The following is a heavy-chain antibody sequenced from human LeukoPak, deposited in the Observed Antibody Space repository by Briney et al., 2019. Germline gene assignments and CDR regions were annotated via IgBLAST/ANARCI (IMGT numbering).Heavy chain of an antibody. CDR2: IRYDGSNK. CDR1: GFTFSSYG. V-gene: IGHV3-30*02. CDR3: AKGTGLWFGELPIDY. Sequence: PGGSLRLSCAASGFTFSSYGMHWVRQAPGKGLEWVAFIRYDGSNKYYADSVKGRFTISRDNSKNTLYLQMNSLRAEDTAVYYCAKGTGLWFGELPIDYWGQGTLVTVSS. J-gene: IGHJ4*02. D-gene: IGHD3-10*01.